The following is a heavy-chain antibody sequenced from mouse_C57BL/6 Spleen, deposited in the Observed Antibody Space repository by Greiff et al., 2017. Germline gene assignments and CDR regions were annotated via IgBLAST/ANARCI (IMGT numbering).Heavy chain of an antibody. J-gene: IGHJ4*01. V-gene: IGHV1-52*01. CDR2: IDPSGSET. D-gene: IGHD2-4*01. CDR3: ARGDCDGGYAMDY. Sequence: VQLQQPGAELVRPGSSVKLSCTASGYTFTSYWMHWVKQRPIQGLEWIANIDPSGSETHYNQKFKGQATLTVDKSSSTAYMQLSSLTSEDSAVYYCARGDCDGGYAMDYWGQGTSVTVSS. CDR1: GYTFTSYW.